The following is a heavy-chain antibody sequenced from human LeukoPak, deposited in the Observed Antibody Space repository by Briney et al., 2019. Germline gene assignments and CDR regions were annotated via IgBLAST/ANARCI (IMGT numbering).Heavy chain of an antibody. CDR1: GGSFSGYY. J-gene: IGHJ4*02. D-gene: IGHD1-26*01. CDR2: INHSGST. CDR3: ARVGEPKLNYYFDY. V-gene: IGHV4-34*01. Sequence: SETLSLTCTVSGGSFSGYYWSWIRQPPGKGLEWIGEINHSGSTNYNPSLKSRVTISVDTSKNQFSLKLSSVTAADTAVYYCARVGEPKLNYYFDYWGQGTLVTVSS.